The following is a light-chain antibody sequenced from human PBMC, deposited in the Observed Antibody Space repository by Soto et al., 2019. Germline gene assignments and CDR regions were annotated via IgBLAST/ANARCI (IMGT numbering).Light chain of an antibody. Sequence: DIVMTQSPLSLPVTPGEPASISCRSSQSLLHSNGYNYLDWYLQKPGQSRQLLIYLGSNRASGVPDRFSGSGSGTDFTLKISRVEAEDVGVYYCMQALQTPQYTFGQGTKLEIK. J-gene: IGKJ2*01. CDR2: LGS. CDR3: MQALQTPQYT. CDR1: QSLLHSNGYNY. V-gene: IGKV2-28*01.